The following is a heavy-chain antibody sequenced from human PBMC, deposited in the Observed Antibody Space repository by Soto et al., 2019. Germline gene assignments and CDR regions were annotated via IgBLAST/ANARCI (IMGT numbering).Heavy chain of an antibody. Sequence: QVQLQESGPGLVKPSETLSLTCTVSGGSIGNSYWSWIRQSPGKGLEWIGYIYYSGSSNYNPSLKSRVSISVDTSKNQFSLKLSSVTAADTAVYYCARHSSSWLIFDYWGQGTLVIVSS. CDR1: GGSIGNSY. CDR2: IYYSGSS. D-gene: IGHD6-13*01. J-gene: IGHJ4*02. CDR3: ARHSSSWLIFDY. V-gene: IGHV4-59*08.